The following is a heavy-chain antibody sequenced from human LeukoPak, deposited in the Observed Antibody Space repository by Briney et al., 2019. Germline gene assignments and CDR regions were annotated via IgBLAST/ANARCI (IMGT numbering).Heavy chain of an antibody. Sequence: PSGTLPLTCTVSGGSISSYYWSWIRQPPGKGLEWIGYIYYSGSTNYNPSLKSRVTISVDTSKNQFSLKLSSVTAADTAVYYCARADFYGSRVYFDYWGQGTLVTVSS. CDR2: IYYSGST. J-gene: IGHJ4*02. CDR3: ARADFYGSRVYFDY. V-gene: IGHV4-59*01. CDR1: GGSISSYY. D-gene: IGHD2/OR15-2a*01.